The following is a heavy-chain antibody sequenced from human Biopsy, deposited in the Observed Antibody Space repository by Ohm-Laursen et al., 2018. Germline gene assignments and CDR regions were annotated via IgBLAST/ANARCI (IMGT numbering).Heavy chain of an antibody. CDR1: GFTFSRYW. J-gene: IGHJ2*01. D-gene: IGHD5/OR15-5a*01. Sequence: SLRLSCAASGFTFSRYWIHWVRQSPGKGLEWVALIWYDGSNKNSEDSVKGRFTVSRDNSKNTLFLQMNNLRAEDTAVYYCARDQSGLRGINWYFDLWGRGTLVTVSS. CDR2: IWYDGSNK. CDR3: ARDQSGLRGINWYFDL. V-gene: IGHV3-33*08.